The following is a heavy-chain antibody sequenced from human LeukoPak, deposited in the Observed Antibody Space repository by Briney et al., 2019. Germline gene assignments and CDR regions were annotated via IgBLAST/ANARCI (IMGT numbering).Heavy chain of an antibody. J-gene: IGHJ6*03. D-gene: IGHD4-17*01. Sequence: RTGGSLRLSCAASGFTFSSYAMSWVRQAPGKGLEWVSAISGSGGSTYYADSVKGRFTIFRDNSKNTLYLQMNSLRAEDTAVYYCAKATTVTADYYYYYMDVWGKGTTVTVSS. CDR1: GFTFSSYA. CDR2: ISGSGGST. V-gene: IGHV3-23*01. CDR3: AKATTVTADYYYYYMDV.